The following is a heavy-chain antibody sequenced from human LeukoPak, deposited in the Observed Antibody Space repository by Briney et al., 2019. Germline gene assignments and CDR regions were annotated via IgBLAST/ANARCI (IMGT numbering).Heavy chain of an antibody. J-gene: IGHJ4*02. D-gene: IGHD2-2*03. CDR2: INTGNGNT. CDR1: GYTFTSYA. Sequence: ASVKVSCKASGYTFTSYAMHWVRQAPGQRLEWMGWINTGNGNTKYSQEFQGGVTITGDTSASTVYMELSSLRSEDMAVYYCARGPGHPMDSDFDYWGQGTLVTVSS. V-gene: IGHV1-3*03. CDR3: ARGPGHPMDSDFDY.